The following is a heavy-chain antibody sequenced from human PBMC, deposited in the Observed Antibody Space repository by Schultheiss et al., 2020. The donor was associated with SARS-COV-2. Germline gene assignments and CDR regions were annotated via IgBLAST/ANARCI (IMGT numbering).Heavy chain of an antibody. Sequence: GSLRLSCTVSGGSISSYYWSWIRQPAGKGLEWIGRIYTSGSTYYNPSLKSRVTISVDTSKNQFSLKLSSVTAADTAVYYCASGDSSGYRTPFDYWGQGTLVTVSS. CDR3: ASGDSSGYRTPFDY. CDR2: IYTSGST. V-gene: IGHV4-4*07. D-gene: IGHD3-22*01. CDR1: GGSISSYY. J-gene: IGHJ4*02.